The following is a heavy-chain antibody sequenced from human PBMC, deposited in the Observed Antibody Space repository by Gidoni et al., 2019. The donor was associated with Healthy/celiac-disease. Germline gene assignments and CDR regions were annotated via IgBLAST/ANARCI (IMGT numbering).Heavy chain of an antibody. CDR2: ISGSGGST. V-gene: IGHV3-23*01. Sequence: EVQLLESGGGLVQPVGSLRLSCAASGFTFSSYAISSVCQAPGKGLEWVSAISGSGGSTYYADSVKGRFTISRDNSKNTLYLQMTSLRAEDTAVYYCAKTWGDCSSTSCYLGGMDVWGQGTTVTVSS. D-gene: IGHD2-2*01. CDR1: GFTFSSYA. CDR3: AKTWGDCSSTSCYLGGMDV. J-gene: IGHJ6*02.